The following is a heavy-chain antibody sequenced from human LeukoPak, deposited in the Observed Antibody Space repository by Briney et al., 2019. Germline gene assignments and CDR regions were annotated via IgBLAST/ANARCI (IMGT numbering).Heavy chain of an antibody. CDR2: IYYSWCT. CDR1: GRSISSYY. J-gene: IGHJ4*02. CDR3: ARESPYDSSGFD. D-gene: IGHD3-22*01. Sequence: PSETMSLTCLFSGRSISSYYWSGIRQPAGKGLAWIGYIYYSWCTNYNPSLKSRATNTVDTSKNQFSLKLSSVTAADTAVYYCARESPYDSSGFDWGQGTLVTVSS. V-gene: IGHV4-59*01.